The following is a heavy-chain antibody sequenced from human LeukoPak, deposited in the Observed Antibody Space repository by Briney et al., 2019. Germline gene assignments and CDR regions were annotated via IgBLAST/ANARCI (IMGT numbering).Heavy chain of an antibody. CDR2: ISSSSSYI. CDR3: ARVEGGYSYGPYYYYYYMDV. J-gene: IGHJ6*03. D-gene: IGHD5-18*01. CDR1: GFTFSSYS. Sequence: GGSLRLSCAASGFTFSSYSMNWVRQAPGKGLEWVSSISSSSSYIYYADSVKGRFTISRDNATNSLYLQMNSLRAEDTAVYYCARVEGGYSYGPYYYYYYMDVWGKGTTVTVSS. V-gene: IGHV3-21*01.